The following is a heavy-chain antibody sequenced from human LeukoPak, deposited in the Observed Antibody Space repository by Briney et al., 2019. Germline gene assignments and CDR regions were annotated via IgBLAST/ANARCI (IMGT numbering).Heavy chain of an antibody. Sequence: PSETLFLTCAVYGGSFSGYYWSWIRQPPGKGLEWIGEINHSGSTNYNPSLKSRVTISVDTSKNQFSLKLSSVTAADTAVYYCARGGDDSSGYYLVDYWGQGTLVTVSS. CDR1: GGSFSGYY. CDR3: ARGGDDSSGYYLVDY. V-gene: IGHV4-34*01. D-gene: IGHD3-22*01. J-gene: IGHJ4*02. CDR2: INHSGST.